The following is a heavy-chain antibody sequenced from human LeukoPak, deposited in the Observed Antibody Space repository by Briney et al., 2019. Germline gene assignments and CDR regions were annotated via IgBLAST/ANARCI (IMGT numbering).Heavy chain of an antibody. CDR1: GFTFVNYG. CDR2: ISYNGNQ. J-gene: IGHJ4*02. D-gene: IGHD6-13*01. Sequence: GRSLRLSCAASGFTFVNYGFHWVRQAPVKALEWVAFISYNGNQKYGDSVKGRFTISRDNSKNTLYLQVNGLRPEDTAVYYCARDPLSSSSFDLWGQGTLVTVSS. V-gene: IGHV3-30-3*01. CDR3: ARDPLSSSSFDL.